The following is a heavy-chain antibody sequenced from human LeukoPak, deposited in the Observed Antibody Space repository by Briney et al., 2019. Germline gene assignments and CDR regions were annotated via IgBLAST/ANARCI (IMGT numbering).Heavy chain of an antibody. CDR3: AKRVPYSSSSVYFDY. D-gene: IGHD6-6*01. CDR2: ISGSGSDT. Sequence: GGSLRLSCAVSGFTFSSYGMSWVRRAPGKGLEWVSAISGSGSDTYYADSVKGRFTISKDNSKNTLYLRMNSLRADDTAVYYCAKRVPYSSSSVYFDYWGQGTLVTVSS. CDR1: GFTFSSYG. J-gene: IGHJ4*02. V-gene: IGHV3-23*01.